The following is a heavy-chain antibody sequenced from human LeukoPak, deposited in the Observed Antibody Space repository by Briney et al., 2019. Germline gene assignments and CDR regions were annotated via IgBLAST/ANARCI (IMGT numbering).Heavy chain of an antibody. J-gene: IGHJ5*02. CDR1: GFTFSSYA. Sequence: GGSLRLSCAASGFTFSSYAMSWVRQAPGKGLEWVSSISGSGGRTYYADSVKGRFTISRDNSKNTLYLQMNSLRAEDTAVYYCTKGPYYYDSSGYSRRWFDPWGQGTLVTVSS. CDR2: ISGSGGRT. CDR3: TKGPYYYDSSGYSRRWFDP. V-gene: IGHV3-23*01. D-gene: IGHD3-22*01.